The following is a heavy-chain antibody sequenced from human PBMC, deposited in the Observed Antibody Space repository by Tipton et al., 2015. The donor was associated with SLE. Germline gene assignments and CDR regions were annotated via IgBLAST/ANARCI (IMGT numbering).Heavy chain of an antibody. Sequence: TLSLTCAVSGGSISSGGYSWSWIRQPPGKGLEWIGYIYHSGSTYYNPSLKSRVTISVDTSKNQFSLKLSSVTAADTAVYYCARDEVALGFHWGQGTLVTVSS. CDR2: IYHSGST. CDR3: ARDEVALGFH. D-gene: IGHD2-15*01. V-gene: IGHV4-30-2*05. J-gene: IGHJ4*02. CDR1: GGSISSGGYS.